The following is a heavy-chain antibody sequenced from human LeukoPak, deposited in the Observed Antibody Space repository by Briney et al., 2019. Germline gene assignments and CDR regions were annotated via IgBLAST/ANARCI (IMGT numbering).Heavy chain of an antibody. CDR3: TRDFNSRNVVAPTGNSLDI. Sequence: ASVKVSCKASGYTFSSYGFSWVRQAPGQGLEWMGWISAYSHNTNYAQNLQGRVTMTTGTSTSTAYMELRRLTSDDTAVDYCTRDFNSRNVVAPTGNSLDIWGQGTKVTVSS. CDR2: ISAYSHNT. V-gene: IGHV1-18*01. D-gene: IGHD2-2*01. CDR1: GYTFSSYG. J-gene: IGHJ3*02.